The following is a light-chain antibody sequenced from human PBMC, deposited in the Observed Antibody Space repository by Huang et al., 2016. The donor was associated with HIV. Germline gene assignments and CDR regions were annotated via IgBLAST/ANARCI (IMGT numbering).Light chain of an antibody. V-gene: IGKV3-15*01. CDR2: GAS. Sequence: EIVLTQSPATLSLSPGERAALPCRATQSIITNLACYRQEAGQSPRLRIYGASTRATGIPARFRGSGSGTEFTLTISSLQSEDFAVYYCQQYNDWPPLLTFGGGTKVEIK. CDR1: QSIITN. J-gene: IGKJ4*01. CDR3: QQYNDWPPLLT.